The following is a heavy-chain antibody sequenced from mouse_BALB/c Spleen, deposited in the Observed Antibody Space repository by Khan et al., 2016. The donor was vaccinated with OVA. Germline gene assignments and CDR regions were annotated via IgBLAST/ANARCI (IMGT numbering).Heavy chain of an antibody. CDR1: GFTLSNFG. CDR2: IRSGRSTI. Sequence: EVELVESGGGLVQPGGSRKLSCAASGFTLSNFGMHWVRQAPKKGLGWVANIRSGRSTIYYVETVKGRFTISRDNPKNTLFLQMTSLRSEDTAMYYCARSGGNFHWYFDVWGAGTSVTVSS. CDR3: ARSGGNFHWYFDV. D-gene: IGHD2-1*01. J-gene: IGHJ1*01. V-gene: IGHV5-17*02.